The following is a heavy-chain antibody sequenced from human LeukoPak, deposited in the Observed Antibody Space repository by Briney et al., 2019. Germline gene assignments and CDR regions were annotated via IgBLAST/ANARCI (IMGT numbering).Heavy chain of an antibody. CDR3: AKAAGLPYYYYYMDV. Sequence: GGSLRLSCAASGFTFSSYWMSWVRQAPGKGLEWLANIKQDGSEKYYVDSVKGRFTISRDNAKNSLYLQMNSLRAEDTAAYYCAKAAGLPYYYYYMDVWGKGTTVTVSS. V-gene: IGHV3-7*01. CDR2: IKQDGSEK. D-gene: IGHD6-13*01. CDR1: GFTFSSYW. J-gene: IGHJ6*03.